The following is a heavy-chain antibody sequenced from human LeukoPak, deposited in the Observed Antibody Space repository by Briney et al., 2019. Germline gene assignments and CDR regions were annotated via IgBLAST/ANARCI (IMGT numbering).Heavy chain of an antibody. CDR1: GYTFTSYD. CDR2: INAGNGNT. J-gene: IGHJ5*02. Sequence: GASVKVSCKASGYTFTSYDINWVRQATGQRLEWMGWINAGNGNTKYSQKFQGRVTITRDTSASTAYMELSSLRSEDTAVYYCAREAAAGINWFDPWGQGTLVTVSS. D-gene: IGHD6-13*01. V-gene: IGHV1-3*01. CDR3: AREAAAGINWFDP.